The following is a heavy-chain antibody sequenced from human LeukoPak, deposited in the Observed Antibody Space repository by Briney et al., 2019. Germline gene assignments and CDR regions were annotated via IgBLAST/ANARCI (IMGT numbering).Heavy chain of an antibody. CDR2: ISGSGGST. Sequence: GGSLRLSCAASGFTFISYAMSWVRQAPGKGLEWVSAISGSGGSTYYADSVKGRFTISRDNSKNTLYLQMNSLRAEDTAVYYCAKAHNWNDVGYYFDYWGQGTLVTVSS. V-gene: IGHV3-23*01. J-gene: IGHJ4*02. CDR3: AKAHNWNDVGYYFDY. CDR1: GFTFISYA. D-gene: IGHD1-20*01.